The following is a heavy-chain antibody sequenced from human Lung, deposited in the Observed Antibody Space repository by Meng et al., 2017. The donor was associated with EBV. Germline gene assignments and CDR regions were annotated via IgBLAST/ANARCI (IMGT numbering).Heavy chain of an antibody. J-gene: IGHJ5*02. V-gene: IGHV1-2*04. CDR2: INTNTGGT. CDR3: ARGRYELIWGLFDP. CDR1: GYTVTGSY. D-gene: IGHD1-1*01. Sequence: VQLVQPGVEVKTPGASVTVSCTASGYTVTGSYIHWMRQAPGQGLEWMGWINTNTGGTKYAQKFQGWVTLTRDTSISTACMELSRLRSDDTAVYYCARGRYELIWGLFDPWGQGTLVTVSS.